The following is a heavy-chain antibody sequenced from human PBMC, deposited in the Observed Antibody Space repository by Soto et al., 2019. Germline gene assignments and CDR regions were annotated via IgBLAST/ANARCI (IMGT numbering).Heavy chain of an antibody. J-gene: IGHJ4*02. CDR2: INHSGST. Sequence: QVQLQQWGAGLLKPSETLSLTCAVYGGSFSGYYWSWIRQPPGKGLEWIGEINHSGSTNYNPPLKSRVTISVDTSKNQFSLKLSSVTAADTAVYYCARGRRYCTNGVCYRHFDYWGQGTLVTVSS. CDR1: GGSFSGYY. D-gene: IGHD2-8*01. CDR3: ARGRRYCTNGVCYRHFDY. V-gene: IGHV4-34*01.